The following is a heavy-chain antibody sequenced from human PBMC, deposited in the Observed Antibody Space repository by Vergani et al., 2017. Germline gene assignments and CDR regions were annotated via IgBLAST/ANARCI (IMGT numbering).Heavy chain of an antibody. CDR1: GYSFTSYW. D-gene: IGHD2-15*01. V-gene: IGHV5-51*01. Sequence: EVQLVQSGAEVKKPGESLKISCKCSGYSFTSYWIGWVRQMPGKGLEWMGIIYPGDSDTRYSPSFQGQVTISADKSISTAYLQWSSLNASYTAMYYCAILGYCSGGSCRDFYGMDVWGQGTTVTVSS. J-gene: IGHJ6*02. CDR3: AILGYCSGGSCRDFYGMDV. CDR2: IYPGDSDT.